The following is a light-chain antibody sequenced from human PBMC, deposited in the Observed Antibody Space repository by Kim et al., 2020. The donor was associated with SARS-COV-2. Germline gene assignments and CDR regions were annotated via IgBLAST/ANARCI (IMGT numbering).Light chain of an antibody. CDR3: QQYSTFPLT. J-gene: IGKJ4*01. CDR2: DAS. Sequence: DIQMTQSPSSLSASVGDRVTFTCRASQAINNHLAWFQQKSGKAPKCLIYDASTLQSGVPSKFSGSGFGTEFTLTISSLQPEDFATYYCQQYSTFPLTFGGGTKLEI. V-gene: IGKV1-16*02. CDR1: QAINNH.